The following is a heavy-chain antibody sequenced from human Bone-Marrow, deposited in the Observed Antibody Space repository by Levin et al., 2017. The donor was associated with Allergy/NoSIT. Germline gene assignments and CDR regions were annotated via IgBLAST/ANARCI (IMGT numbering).Heavy chain of an antibody. CDR2: IYYSGST. Sequence: GSLRLSCTVSGGSISSYYWSWIRQPPGKGLEWIGYIYYSGSTNYNPSLKSRVTISVDTSKNQFSLKLSSVTAADTAVYYCARCPRYLNSSSSGSIYYYGMDVWGQGTTVTVSS. D-gene: IGHD6-6*01. CDR3: ARCPRYLNSSSSGSIYYYGMDV. CDR1: GGSISSYY. V-gene: IGHV4-59*08. J-gene: IGHJ6*02.